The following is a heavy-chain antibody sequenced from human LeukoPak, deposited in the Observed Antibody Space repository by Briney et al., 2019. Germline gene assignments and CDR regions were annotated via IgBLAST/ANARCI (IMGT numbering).Heavy chain of an antibody. CDR2: ISGSSSHI. J-gene: IGHJ4*02. D-gene: IGHD5-12*01. V-gene: IGHV3-21*01. Sequence: GGSLRLSCVASGFIFSSYSMNRVRQAPGKGPEWVSSISGSSSHIYYADSVKGRFTVSRDNARNSLYLQMNSLRVEDTAVYYCAREYSGYVPDYWGQGTLVTVSS. CDR1: GFIFSSYS. CDR3: AREYSGYVPDY.